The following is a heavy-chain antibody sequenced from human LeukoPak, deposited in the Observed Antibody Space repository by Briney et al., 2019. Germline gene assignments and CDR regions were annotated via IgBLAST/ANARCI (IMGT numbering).Heavy chain of an antibody. CDR3: ARRVGWNAFDI. V-gene: IGHV4-61*02. CDR2: IYTSGST. Sequence: SETLSLTCTVSGGSITGGNYDWSWVRQPAGKGLEWIGRIYTSGSTNYNPSLKSRVAISLDTSKNQISLKLISVTAADTAIYYCARRVGWNAFDIWGQGTVVTVSS. D-gene: IGHD1-26*01. J-gene: IGHJ3*02. CDR1: GGSITGGNYD.